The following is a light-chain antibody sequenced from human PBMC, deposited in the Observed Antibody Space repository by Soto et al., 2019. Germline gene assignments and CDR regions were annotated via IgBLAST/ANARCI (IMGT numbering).Light chain of an antibody. CDR2: EVS. J-gene: IGLJ1*01. CDR3: SLYTSENAYV. Sequence: QSVLTEPPCVSVSPGQSVTVSCTGTSTDFVGYNRVSWYQQPPGTAPKLMIYEVSKRPSGVPDRFSGSKSGNTASLTTSGLQAADEADYYCSLYTSENAYVFGTGTKVTVL. CDR1: STDFVGYNR. V-gene: IGLV2-18*01.